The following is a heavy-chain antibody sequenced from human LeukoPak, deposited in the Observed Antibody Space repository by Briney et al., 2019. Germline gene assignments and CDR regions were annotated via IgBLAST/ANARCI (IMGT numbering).Heavy chain of an antibody. J-gene: IGHJ4*02. CDR3: ARDMAAWDYYFDY. CDR1: GFTFSSYS. CDR2: ISSSSSYI. Sequence: GGSLRLSCAASGFTFSSYSMNWVRQAPGKGLEWVSSISSSSSYIYYADSVKGRFTTSRDNAKNSLYLQMNSLRAEDTAVYYCARDMAAWDYYFDYWGQGTLVTVSS. D-gene: IGHD2-15*01. V-gene: IGHV3-21*01.